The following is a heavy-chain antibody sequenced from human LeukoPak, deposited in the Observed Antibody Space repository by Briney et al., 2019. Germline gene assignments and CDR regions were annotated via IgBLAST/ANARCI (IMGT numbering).Heavy chain of an antibody. CDR3: ARGRYGSGSYGPHYYYYMDV. J-gene: IGHJ6*03. CDR2: MDPNSGNT. D-gene: IGHD3-10*01. V-gene: IGHV1-8*01. Sequence: ASVKVSCKASGYTFTSYDINWVRQATGQGLEWMGWMDPNSGNTGYAQKFQGRVTMTRNTSISTAYMELSSLRSEDTAVYYCARGRYGSGSYGPHYYYYMDVWGKGTTVTISS. CDR1: GYTFTSYD.